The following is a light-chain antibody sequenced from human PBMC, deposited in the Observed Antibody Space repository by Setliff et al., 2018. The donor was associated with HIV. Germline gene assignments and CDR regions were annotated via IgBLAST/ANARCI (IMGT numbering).Light chain of an antibody. CDR3: CSYAGSSSVV. J-gene: IGLJ2*01. Sequence: QPALAQPASVSGSPGQSITISCTGTSSDVGGYNYVSWYQQHPGKGPKVMIYDVSKRPSGVSNRFSGSKSGNTASLTISGLQAEDEADYYCCSYAGSSSVVFGGGTKVTVL. CDR2: DVS. CDR1: SSDVGGYNY. V-gene: IGLV2-23*02.